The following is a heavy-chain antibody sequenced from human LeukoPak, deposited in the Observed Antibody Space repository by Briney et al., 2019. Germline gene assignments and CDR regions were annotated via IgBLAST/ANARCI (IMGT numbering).Heavy chain of an antibody. CDR1: GFTFSNYG. Sequence: GGSLRLSCAASGFTFSNYGMHWVRQAPGKGLEWVAVISHDGGNEHYADSVKGRFTISRDNSKNTPYLQMNSLRSEDTAVYYCAKVPPGAAAGAFDIWGQGTMVTVSS. V-gene: IGHV3-30*18. CDR3: AKVPPGAAAGAFDI. D-gene: IGHD6-13*01. J-gene: IGHJ3*02. CDR2: ISHDGGNE.